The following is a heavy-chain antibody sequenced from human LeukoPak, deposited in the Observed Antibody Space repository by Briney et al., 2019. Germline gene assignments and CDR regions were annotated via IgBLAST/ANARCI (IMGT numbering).Heavy chain of an antibody. V-gene: IGHV3-7*01. CDR1: GFTFSSYW. Sequence: GGSLRLSCAASGFTFSSYWMSWVRQAPGKGLEWVANIKQDGSEKYYVDSVKGRFTISRDNAKNSLYLQTNSLRAEDTAVYYCARDTRWLQLRIFDYWGQGTLVTVSS. CDR3: ARDTRWLQLRIFDY. J-gene: IGHJ4*02. D-gene: IGHD5-24*01. CDR2: IKQDGSEK.